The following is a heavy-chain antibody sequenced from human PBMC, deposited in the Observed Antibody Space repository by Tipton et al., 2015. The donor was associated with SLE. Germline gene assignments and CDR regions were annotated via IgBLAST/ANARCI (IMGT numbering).Heavy chain of an antibody. CDR1: GGSISSSSYF. J-gene: IGHJ5*02. V-gene: IGHV4-39*01. CDR2: IFYDATT. CDR3: ARRSSSNSFDP. D-gene: IGHD3-10*01. Sequence: TLSLTCTVSGGSISSSSYFCGWIRQSPGKGLEWIGSIFYDATTYYNPSLKSRVIISADMSKNQFSLRLSSVSAADTAVYYCARRSSSNSFDPWGQGTLVTVSS.